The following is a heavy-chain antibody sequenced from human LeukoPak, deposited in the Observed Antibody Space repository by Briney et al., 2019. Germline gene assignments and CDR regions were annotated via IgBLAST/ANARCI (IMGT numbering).Heavy chain of an antibody. CDR2: ISGSGGST. CDR1: GFTFSSYA. D-gene: IGHD3-10*01. Sequence: GGSLRLSCAASGFTFSSYAMSWVRQAPGKGLEWVSAISGSGGSTYYADSVKGRFTISRDNSKNTLYLQMNSLRAEATAVYYCAKDVSPGLLWFGVAADAFHIWGQGTMVTVSS. V-gene: IGHV3-23*01. J-gene: IGHJ3*02. CDR3: AKDVSPGLLWFGVAADAFHI.